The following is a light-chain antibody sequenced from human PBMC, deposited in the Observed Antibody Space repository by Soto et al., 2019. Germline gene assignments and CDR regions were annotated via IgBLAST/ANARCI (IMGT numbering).Light chain of an antibody. CDR1: SGHSTYT. J-gene: IGLJ3*02. CDR2: LNSDGSH. V-gene: IGLV4-69*01. Sequence: QSVLTQSRSASASLGASVNLTCTLSSGHSTYTIAWHQQQPEKGPRYLMKLNSDGSHSKGDGIPDRFSGSSSGSERYLTISSLQSEDEADYYCQTWGTGIQVFGGGTKVTVL. CDR3: QTWGTGIQV.